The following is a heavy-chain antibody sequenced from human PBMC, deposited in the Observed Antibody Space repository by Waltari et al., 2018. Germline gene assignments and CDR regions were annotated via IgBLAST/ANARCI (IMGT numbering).Heavy chain of an antibody. CDR1: GFTFSSYW. CDR3: TRAGYYRFDY. V-gene: IGHV3-74*01. J-gene: IGHJ4*02. Sequence: EVQLVESGGGLVQPGGSLRLSCVASGFTFSSYWMHWVRPAPGKGLVWVSRMNNDGTSTSCADSVKGRFTISRDNAKNTLYLQMNSLRAEDTAVYYCTRAGYYRFDYWGQGTLATVSS. D-gene: IGHD3-9*01. CDR2: MNNDGTST.